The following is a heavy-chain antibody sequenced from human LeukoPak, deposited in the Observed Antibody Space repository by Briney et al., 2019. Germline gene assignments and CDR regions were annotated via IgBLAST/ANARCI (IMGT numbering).Heavy chain of an antibody. CDR1: GFTFSSYG. V-gene: IGHV3-30*02. Sequence: GGSLRLSCAASGFTFSSYGMHWVRQAPGKGLEWVAFIRYDGSNKYYADSVKGRFTISRDNSKNTLYLQMNSLRAEDTAVYYCAKDWTTVTTNWDWGQGTLVTVSS. D-gene: IGHD4-17*01. J-gene: IGHJ4*02. CDR3: AKDWTTVTTNWD. CDR2: IRYDGSNK.